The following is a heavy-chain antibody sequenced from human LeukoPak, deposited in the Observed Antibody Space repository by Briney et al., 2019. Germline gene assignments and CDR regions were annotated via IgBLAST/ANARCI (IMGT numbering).Heavy chain of an antibody. D-gene: IGHD5-24*01. CDR3: ATGFRELDY. CDR1: GYSLTILS. Sequence: ASVKVSCKVSGYSLTILSMHWLRQAPGKGPEWMADFHPEEGDTMSAQKFQGRVTMTEDTSTDTAYMELSGLTSEDTAVYYCATGFRELDYWGQGTLVTVSS. V-gene: IGHV1-24*01. CDR2: FHPEEGDT. J-gene: IGHJ4*02.